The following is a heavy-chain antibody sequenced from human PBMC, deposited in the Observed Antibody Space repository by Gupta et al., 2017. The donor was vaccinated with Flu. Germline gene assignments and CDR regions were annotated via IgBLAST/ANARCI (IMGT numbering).Heavy chain of an antibody. V-gene: IGHV3-30*18. CDR3: AKCTSTWNTYSHYHGMDV. D-gene: IGHD1/OR15-1a*01. CDR1: GFRFRDFA. J-gene: IGHJ6*02. CDR2: VSYDGDNK. Sequence: QVQLVESGGGVVQPGRSLRLSCEASGFRFRDFAMHWVRQAPGKGLEWVAAVSYDGDNKYYVNAVQGRFTISRDNSNNMVYLQMNNVRPEDTAVYFCAKCTSTWNTYSHYHGMDVWGRGTTVSVSS.